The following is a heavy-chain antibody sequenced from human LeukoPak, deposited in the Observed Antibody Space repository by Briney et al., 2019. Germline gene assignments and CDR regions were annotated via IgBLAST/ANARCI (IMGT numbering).Heavy chain of an antibody. CDR3: AKVFRSGDLFVSDS. CDR1: GFTFSSYA. Sequence: PGGSLGLSCAASGFTFSSYAMSWVRQAPGKGLEWVSAISGSGGSTYYADSVKGRFTISRDNSKNTLSLQMSSLRTEDSAIYYCAKVFRSGDLFVSDSWGQGTLVTVSS. D-gene: IGHD4-17*01. J-gene: IGHJ4*02. V-gene: IGHV3-23*01. CDR2: ISGSGGST.